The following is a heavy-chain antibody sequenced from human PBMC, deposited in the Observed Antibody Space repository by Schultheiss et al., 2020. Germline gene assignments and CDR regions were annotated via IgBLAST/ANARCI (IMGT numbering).Heavy chain of an antibody. CDR2: ISVSGDDT. V-gene: IGHV3-21*04. CDR1: GFTFSSYS. J-gene: IGHJ5*02. CDR3: ARDSGSSSWRNWFDP. Sequence: GESLKISCAASGFTFSSYSMNWVRQAPGKGLEWVSGISVSGDDTFYADSVKGRFTISRDNSKDTLYLQMNSLRAEDTAVYYCARDSGSSSWRNWFDPWGQGTLVTVSS. D-gene: IGHD6-13*01.